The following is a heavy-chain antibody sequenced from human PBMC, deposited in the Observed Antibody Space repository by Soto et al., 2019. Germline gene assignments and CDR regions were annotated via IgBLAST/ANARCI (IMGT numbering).Heavy chain of an antibody. CDR2: INGGNGNT. D-gene: IGHD6-6*01. J-gene: IGHJ6*02. V-gene: IGHV1-3*01. Sequence: GASVKVSCKASGYTFNSYAMHWVRQATGQRLEWMGWINGGNGNTKYSQKFQGRVTFTRDTSASTAYMELSSLRSEDTALYYCARAGIAARWGYYYYGMDVWGQGTTVTVSS. CDR3: ARAGIAARWGYYYYGMDV. CDR1: GYTFNSYA.